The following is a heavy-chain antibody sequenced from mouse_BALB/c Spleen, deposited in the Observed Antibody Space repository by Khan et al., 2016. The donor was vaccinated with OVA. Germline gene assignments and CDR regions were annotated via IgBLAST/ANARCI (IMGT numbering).Heavy chain of an antibody. CDR3: ARIYGSDFDY. CDR1: GYSFTGYF. D-gene: IGHD1-1*01. Sequence: VQLKESGPELVKPGASVKISCKASGYSFTGYFMNWVMQSHGKSLEWIGRINPHIGETFYNPKFKGKATLTVDESSSTVHMELRSLASEDSAVYYCARIYGSDFDYWGQGTTLPVSS. J-gene: IGHJ2*01. V-gene: IGHV1-20*02. CDR2: INPHIGET.